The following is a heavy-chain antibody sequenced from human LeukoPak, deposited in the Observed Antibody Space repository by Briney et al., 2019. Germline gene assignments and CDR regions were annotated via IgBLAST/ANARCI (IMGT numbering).Heavy chain of an antibody. Sequence: SETLSLTCTVSGGSISSGRYYWSWIRQHPGKGLEWIGYIYYSGSTYYNPSLKSRVTISVDTSKNQFSLKLSSVTAADTAVYYCARARRSSSWYGDWFDPWGQGTLVTVSS. CDR1: GGSISSGRYY. CDR2: IYYSGST. V-gene: IGHV4-31*03. CDR3: ARARRSSSWYGDWFDP. J-gene: IGHJ5*02. D-gene: IGHD6-13*01.